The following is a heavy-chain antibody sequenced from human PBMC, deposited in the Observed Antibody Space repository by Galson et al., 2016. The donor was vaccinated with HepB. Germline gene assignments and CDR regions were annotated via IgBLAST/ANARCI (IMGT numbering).Heavy chain of an antibody. CDR2: ISMSGNSR. CDR1: GFTFSRYG. CDR3: ARRYDTPGYYYIDF. J-gene: IGHJ4*02. D-gene: IGHD3-22*01. V-gene: IGHV3-23*01. Sequence: SLRLSCAGPGFTFSRYGMTWVRQAPGKGLEDVSSISMSGNSRDYAESVKGRFTISRDNSKNTLYLIINNLRAEDTAVYFCARRYDTPGYYYIDFWGQGTRVTVSS.